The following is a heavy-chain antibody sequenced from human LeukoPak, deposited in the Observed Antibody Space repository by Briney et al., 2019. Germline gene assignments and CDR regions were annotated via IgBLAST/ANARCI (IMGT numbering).Heavy chain of an antibody. CDR1: GFSVSSGSYY. V-gene: IGHV4-61*01. D-gene: IGHD5-12*01. CDR2: IYYSGST. CDR3: ARERGGYSGSPYYFDY. J-gene: IGHJ4*02. Sequence: NSSETLSLTCTVSGFSVSSGSYYWRWIRQPPGKGLEWIEYIYYSGSTNYNPSLKSRVTISVDTSKNQFSLKLSSVTAADTAVYYCARERGGYSGSPYYFDYWGQGTLVTVSS.